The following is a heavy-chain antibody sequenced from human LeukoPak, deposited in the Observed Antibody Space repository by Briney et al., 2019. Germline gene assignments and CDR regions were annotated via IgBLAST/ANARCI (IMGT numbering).Heavy chain of an antibody. CDR2: IHSGGST. D-gene: IGHD3-10*01. CDR3: ARLRWIGDLSDN. V-gene: IGHV3-66*01. Sequence: PGGSLPLSCAASGFTISSDYMAWVRQAPGKGLDWVSLIHSGGSTYYADSVEGRFTISRDNFRNTLYLQMNSLRTEDTAVYYCARLRWIGDLSDNWGQGTLVTVSS. J-gene: IGHJ4*02. CDR1: GFTISSDY.